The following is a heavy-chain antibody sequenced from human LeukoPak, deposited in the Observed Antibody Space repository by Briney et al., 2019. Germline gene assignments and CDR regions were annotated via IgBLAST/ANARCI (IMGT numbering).Heavy chain of an antibody. D-gene: IGHD5-12*01. CDR2: INPSSGNT. V-gene: IGHV1-2*02. Sequence: ASVKVSCKASGYTFSEYYLHWMRQAPGQGLEWMGWINPSSGNTNSAQQFQGRVTMTRDTSITTAYMDLSSLRSDDTAVYYCARARKEIGYDGWFDPWFQVTLVTVSS. CDR1: GYTFSEYY. CDR3: ARARKEIGYDGWFDP. J-gene: IGHJ5*02.